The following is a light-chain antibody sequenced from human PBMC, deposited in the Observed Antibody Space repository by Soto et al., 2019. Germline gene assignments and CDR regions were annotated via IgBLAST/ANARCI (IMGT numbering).Light chain of an antibody. CDR1: QSVSSSY. J-gene: IGKJ2*01. V-gene: IGKV3-20*01. CDR2: AAS. CDR3: QQYGTSPPRYT. Sequence: EIVLTQSPGTLSLSPGDRATLSCRASQSVSSSYLAWYQQKPGQAPRLLIYAASSRATGIPDRFSGSGSGTDFTLTIIRLEPEDFAVYYCQQYGTSPPRYTFGQGTKLEIK.